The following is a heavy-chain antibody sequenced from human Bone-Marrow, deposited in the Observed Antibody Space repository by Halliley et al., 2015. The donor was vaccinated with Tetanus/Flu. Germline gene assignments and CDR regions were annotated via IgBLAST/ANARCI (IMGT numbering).Heavy chain of an antibody. CDR2: VNEGGYT. D-gene: IGHD2-21*01. J-gene: IGHJ6*02. Sequence: IGEVNEGGYTNYNPALKRRLTISRDTSMNQFSLKLRSVTAADTAVYYCARDGSTSWAYSYSMDVWGQGITVTVSS. CDR3: ARDGSTSWAYSYSMDV. V-gene: IGHV4-34*01.